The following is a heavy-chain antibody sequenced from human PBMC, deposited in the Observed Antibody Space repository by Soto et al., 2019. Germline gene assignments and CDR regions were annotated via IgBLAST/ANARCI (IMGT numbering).Heavy chain of an antibody. CDR1: GGSISSSDW. CDR3: ARGIGYYSAEYFQH. Sequence: QVQLQESGPGLVKPSGTLSLTCAVSGGSISSSDWWSWVRQPPGKGLEWIGEVYDSGSTNYNPSLKSRVTISVDKSKNQFSRKLRSVTAAGTAVYYCARGIGYYSAEYFQHWGQGTLVTVSS. CDR2: VYDSGST. V-gene: IGHV4-4*02. D-gene: IGHD3-22*01. J-gene: IGHJ1*01.